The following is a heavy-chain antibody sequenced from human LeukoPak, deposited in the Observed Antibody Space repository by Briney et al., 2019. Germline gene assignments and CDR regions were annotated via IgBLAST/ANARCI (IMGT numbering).Heavy chain of an antibody. V-gene: IGHV3-74*01. Sequence: GGSLRLSCAASGFTFSNHWMHWVRQAPGRGLVWVSRISSDGSSTSYADSVKGRFTISRDNAKNSLYLQMNSLRAEDTALYYCARDVWFDPWGQGTLVTVSS. CDR2: ISSDGSST. CDR3: ARDVWFDP. CDR1: GFTFSNHW. J-gene: IGHJ5*02.